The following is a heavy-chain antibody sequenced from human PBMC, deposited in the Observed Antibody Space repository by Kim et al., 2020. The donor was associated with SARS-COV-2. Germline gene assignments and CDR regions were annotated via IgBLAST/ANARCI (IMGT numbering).Heavy chain of an antibody. D-gene: IGHD1-20*01. CDR3: ARAPYNWNDANSFDY. J-gene: IGHJ4*02. Sequence: QKFQGRVTMTRDTSISTAYMELSRLRSDDTAVYYCARAPYNWNDANSFDYWGQGTLVTVSS. V-gene: IGHV1-2*02.